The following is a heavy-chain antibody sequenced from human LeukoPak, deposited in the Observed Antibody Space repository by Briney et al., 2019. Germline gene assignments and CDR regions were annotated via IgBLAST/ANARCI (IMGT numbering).Heavy chain of an antibody. CDR1: GYTFTSYA. Sequence: GASVKVSCKAPGYTFTSYAMNWVRQAPGQRLGWMGWINAGNGNTKYSQKFQGRVTITRDTSASTAYMELSSLRSEDTAVYYCAREEQWLVPYDAFDIWGQGTMVTVSS. D-gene: IGHD6-19*01. CDR2: INAGNGNT. CDR3: AREEQWLVPYDAFDI. V-gene: IGHV1-3*01. J-gene: IGHJ3*02.